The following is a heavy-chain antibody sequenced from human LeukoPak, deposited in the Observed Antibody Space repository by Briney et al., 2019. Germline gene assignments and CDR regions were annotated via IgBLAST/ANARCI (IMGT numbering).Heavy chain of an antibody. J-gene: IGHJ3*02. CDR1: GGSISSYF. CDR2: INHSGST. D-gene: IGHD4-17*01. Sequence: SETLSLTCTVSGGSISSYFWSWVRQPPGNGLEWIGEINHSGSTNYNPSLKSRVTISADTSKNQFSLKLNSVTAADTAVYYCARKDYGDYVLSADGAFDIWGQGTMFTASS. V-gene: IGHV4-34*01. CDR3: ARKDYGDYVLSADGAFDI.